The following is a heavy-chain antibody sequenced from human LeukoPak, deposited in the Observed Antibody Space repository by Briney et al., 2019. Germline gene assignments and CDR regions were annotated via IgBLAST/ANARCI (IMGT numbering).Heavy chain of an antibody. CDR1: GGSISSYY. J-gene: IGHJ4*02. Sequence: SETLSLTCTVSGGSISSYYWSWIRQPPGKGLEWIGYIYYSGSTYYNPSLKSRVTISVDTSKNQFSLKLSSVTAADTAVYYCARGGRSGWFLEWLSTFDYWGQGTLVTVSS. CDR2: IYYSGST. V-gene: IGHV4-59*12. D-gene: IGHD3-3*01. CDR3: ARGGRSGWFLEWLSTFDY.